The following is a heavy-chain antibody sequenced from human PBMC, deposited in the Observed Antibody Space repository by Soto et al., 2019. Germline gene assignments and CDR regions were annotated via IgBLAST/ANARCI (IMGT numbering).Heavy chain of an antibody. CDR2: ISWNSGSI. CDR3: AKDISGITMVRGVIPYFDY. Sequence: SLRLSCAASGFTFDDYAMHWVRQAPGKGLEWVSGISWNSGSIGYADSVKGRFTISRDNAKNSLYLQMNSLRAEDTALYYCAKDISGITMVRGVIPYFDYWGQGTLVTVSS. D-gene: IGHD3-10*01. V-gene: IGHV3-9*01. CDR1: GFTFDDYA. J-gene: IGHJ4*02.